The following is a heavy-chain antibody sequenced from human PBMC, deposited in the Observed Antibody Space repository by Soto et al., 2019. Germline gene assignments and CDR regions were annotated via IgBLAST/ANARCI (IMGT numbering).Heavy chain of an antibody. CDR3: ARFVRHQLPTIDY. V-gene: IGHV1-8*01. D-gene: IGHD1-26*01. CDR1: GYTFTDYD. Sequence: QVQLVQSGAEVKKPGASVRVSCKASGYTFTDYDINWVRQATGQGLEWMGWMNPSRGYTGYAQKFQGRVTITWDTSISTAYMELSSLTSADTAVYYCARFVRHQLPTIDYWGQGALVSVSS. J-gene: IGHJ4*02. CDR2: MNPSRGYT.